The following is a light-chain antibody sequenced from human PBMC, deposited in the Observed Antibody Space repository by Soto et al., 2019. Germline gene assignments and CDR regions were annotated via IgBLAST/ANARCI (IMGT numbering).Light chain of an antibody. CDR3: QYDSS. CDR1: QSVSIW. V-gene: IGKV1-5*01. CDR2: DAA. Sequence: DIQMTQSPSTLSASVGGRVTITCRASQSVSIWLAWYQQKPGKAPRLLIYDAASLKTGVPSTFSGSGTGTNFTLTISSLQLDDFATYSCQYDSSIGQGTKVDI. J-gene: IGKJ2*01.